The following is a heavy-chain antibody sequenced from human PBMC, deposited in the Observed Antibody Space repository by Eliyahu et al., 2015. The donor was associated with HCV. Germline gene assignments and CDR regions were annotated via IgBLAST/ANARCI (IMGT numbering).Heavy chain of an antibody. CDR3: ARDRQYCTGGGCSSYFYSGMDV. CDR2: IGSSSSYI. D-gene: IGHD2-8*02. J-gene: IGHJ6*02. CDR1: GFTFSXYS. Sequence: EVQLVESGGGLVKPGGSLRLSCAASGFTFSXYSVNWVRQAPGKGLEWVSSIGSSSSYIYYADSVRGRFTISRDNAKNSVYLQMNSLRAEDAAVYYCARDRQYCTGGGCSSYFYSGMDVWGQGTTVTVSS. V-gene: IGHV3-21*01.